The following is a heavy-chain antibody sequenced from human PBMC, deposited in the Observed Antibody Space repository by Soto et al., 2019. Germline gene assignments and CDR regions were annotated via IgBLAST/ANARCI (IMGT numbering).Heavy chain of an antibody. J-gene: IGHJ6*02. CDR2: ISGSGGST. D-gene: IGHD5-12*01. CDR3: AKVMGGESRTGWLQPPLYYYYGMDV. V-gene: IGHV3-23*01. CDR1: GFTFSSYA. Sequence: GGSLRLSCAASGFTFSSYAMSWVRQAPGKGLEWVSAISGSGGSTYYADSVKGRFTISRDNSKNTLYLQMNSLRAEDTAVYYCAKVMGGESRTGWLQPPLYYYYGMDVWGQGTTVTVSS.